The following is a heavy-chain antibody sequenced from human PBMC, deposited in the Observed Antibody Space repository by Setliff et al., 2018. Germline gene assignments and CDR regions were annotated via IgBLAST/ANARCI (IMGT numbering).Heavy chain of an antibody. CDR1: GYSISSGYY. CDR3: ARTSRGPREPIGRFDP. J-gene: IGHJ5*02. Sequence: SETLSLTCAVSGYSISSGYYWGWIRQPPGKGLEWIGSIYHSGSTYYNPSLKSRVTISVDTSKNQFSLKLSSVTAADTAVYYCARTSRGPREPIGRFDPWGQGTLVTVSS. D-gene: IGHD1-26*01. V-gene: IGHV4-38-2*01. CDR2: IYHSGST.